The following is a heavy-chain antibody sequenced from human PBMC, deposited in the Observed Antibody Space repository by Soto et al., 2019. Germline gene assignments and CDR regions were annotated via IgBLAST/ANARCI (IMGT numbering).Heavy chain of an antibody. V-gene: IGHV3-23*01. Sequence: GGSLRLSCAASGFTFSSYAMSWVRQARGKGLEWVSAISGSGGSTYYADSVKGRFTSTKDNSKNTRYLQMNSLRLEDTAIYFCARDRKCATFGVLTQYGMDVWGQGTTVTVTS. CDR2: ISGSGGST. CDR1: GFTFSSYA. CDR3: ARDRKCATFGVLTQYGMDV. J-gene: IGHJ6*02. D-gene: IGHD3-3*01.